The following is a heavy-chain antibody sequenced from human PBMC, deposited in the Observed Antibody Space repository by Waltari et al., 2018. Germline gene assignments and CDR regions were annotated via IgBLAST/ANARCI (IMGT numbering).Heavy chain of an antibody. CDR2: ISGSGGST. J-gene: IGHJ4*02. D-gene: IGHD2-15*01. CDR3: AKDSQTRGYCSGGSCHYFDY. CDR1: GFTFSSYA. Sequence: EVQLLESGGGLVQPGGSLRLSCAASGFTFSSYAMSWVRQAPGKGLEWVSAISGSGGSTYYPGSVKGRFTISRDNSKNTLYLQMNSLRAEDTAVYYCAKDSQTRGYCSGGSCHYFDYWGQGTLVTVSS. V-gene: IGHV3-23*01.